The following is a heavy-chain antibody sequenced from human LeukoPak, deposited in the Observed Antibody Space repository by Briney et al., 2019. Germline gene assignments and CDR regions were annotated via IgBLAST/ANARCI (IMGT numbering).Heavy chain of an antibody. V-gene: IGHV1-46*03. CDR1: GYTFTSYY. CDR3: AMAVAATPLPDY. J-gene: IGHJ4*02. D-gene: IGHD2-15*01. CDR2: INPSGGST. Sequence: ASVKVSCKASGYTFTSYYMHWVRQAPGQGLEWMGIINPSGGSTSYAQKFQGRVTMTRDTSTSTVYMELSSLRSEDTAVYYCAMAVAATPLPDYWGQGTLVTVSS.